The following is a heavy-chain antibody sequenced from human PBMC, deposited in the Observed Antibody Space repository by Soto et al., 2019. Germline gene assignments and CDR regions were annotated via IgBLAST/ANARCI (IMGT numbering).Heavy chain of an antibody. CDR3: AKDPGNMWSSSDNWFDP. J-gene: IGHJ5*02. Sequence: PGGSLRLSCAASGFTFSSYAMSWVRQAPGKGLEWVSAISGSGGSTYYADSVKGRFTISRDNSKNTLYLQMNSLRAEDTAVYYCAKDPGNMWSSSDNWFDPWGQGTLVTVSS. D-gene: IGHD2-21*01. V-gene: IGHV3-23*01. CDR2: ISGSGGST. CDR1: GFTFSSYA.